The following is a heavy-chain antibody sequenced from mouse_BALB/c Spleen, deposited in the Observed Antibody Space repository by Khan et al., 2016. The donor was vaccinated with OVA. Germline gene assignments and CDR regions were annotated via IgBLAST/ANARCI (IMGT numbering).Heavy chain of an antibody. J-gene: IGHJ3*01. CDR3: VSDWAYYRTYGWFAY. Sequence: QVRLQQSGAELARPGASVKMSCKASGYTFTSYTIHWIKLRPGQGLEWIGYINPSNGYTNYNQKFKDKATLTADKSSTTAYMQLSSLTSDYSAVYNCVSDWAYYRTYGWFAYWGQGTLVTVSA. V-gene: IGHV1-4*01. CDR1: GYTFTSYT. D-gene: IGHD2-5*01. CDR2: INPSNGYT.